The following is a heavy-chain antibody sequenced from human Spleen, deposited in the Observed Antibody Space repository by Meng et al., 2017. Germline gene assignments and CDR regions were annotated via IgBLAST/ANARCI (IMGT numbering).Heavy chain of an antibody. CDR3: AKDNHY. CDR2: ISYDGSNR. D-gene: IGHD1-14*01. V-gene: IGHV3-30*18. Sequence: VQLVESGGGLVQPGGSLRLSCAASGFTFSSYWMHWVRQAPGKGLEWVAVISYDGSNRYYADSVKGRFTISRDNSKNTLYLQMNSLRAEDTAVYYCAKDNHYWGQGTLVTVSS. CDR1: GFTFSSYW. J-gene: IGHJ4*02.